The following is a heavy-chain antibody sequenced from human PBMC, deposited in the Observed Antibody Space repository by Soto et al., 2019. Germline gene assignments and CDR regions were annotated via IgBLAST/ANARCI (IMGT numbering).Heavy chain of an antibody. D-gene: IGHD3-9*01. Sequence: TLSLTCTVSGGSISSYYWSWIRQPPGKGLEWIGYIYYSGSTNYNPSLKSRVTISVDTSKNQFSLKLSSVTAADTAVYYCARHAGANYDTLIDYWGQGTLVTVSS. CDR1: GGSISSYY. CDR3: ARHAGANYDTLIDY. J-gene: IGHJ4*02. CDR2: IYYSGST. V-gene: IGHV4-59*08.